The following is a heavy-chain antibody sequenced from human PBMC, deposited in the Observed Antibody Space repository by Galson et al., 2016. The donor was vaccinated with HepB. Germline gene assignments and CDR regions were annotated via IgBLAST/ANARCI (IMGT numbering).Heavy chain of an antibody. Sequence: ETLSLTCNISGGSITYNYWNWIRQPAGKGLEWIGRIYTSGRTNYNPSLWTRVTLSVDTSKNQVSLKFNSMTAADTAVYYCARGFTIWGNAFDIWGQGTMVTVSS. V-gene: IGHV4-4*07. CDR2: IYTSGRT. CDR3: ARGFTIWGNAFDI. J-gene: IGHJ3*02. D-gene: IGHD3-16*01. CDR1: GGSITYNY.